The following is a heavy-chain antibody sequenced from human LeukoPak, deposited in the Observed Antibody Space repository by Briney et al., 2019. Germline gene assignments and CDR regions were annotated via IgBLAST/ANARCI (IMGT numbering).Heavy chain of an antibody. CDR3: ATGGGVVTVFDY. CDR1: GYTLTELS. CDR2: FDPEDGET. J-gene: IGHJ4*02. V-gene: IGHV1-24*01. D-gene: IGHD4-23*01. Sequence: RASVKVSCKVSGYTLTELSMHWVRQAPGKGLEWMGGFDPEDGETIYAQKFQGRVTMTEDTSTDTAYMELSSLRSEDTAVYYCATGGGVVTVFDYWGQGTLVTVSS.